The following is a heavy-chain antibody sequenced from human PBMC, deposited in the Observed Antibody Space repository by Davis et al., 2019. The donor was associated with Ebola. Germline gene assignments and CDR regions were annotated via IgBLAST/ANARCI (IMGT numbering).Heavy chain of an antibody. CDR1: GFTFSSYW. D-gene: IGHD2-15*01. V-gene: IGHV3-53*04. CDR2: IYSGGST. J-gene: IGHJ6*02. CDR3: ARAQGYCSGGSCYYYYGMDV. Sequence: GESLKISCVASGFTFSSYWMSWVRQAPGKGLEWVSVIYSGGSTYYADSVKGRFTISRHNSKNTLYLQMNSLRAEDTAVYYCARAQGYCSGGSCYYYYGMDVWGQGTTVTVSS.